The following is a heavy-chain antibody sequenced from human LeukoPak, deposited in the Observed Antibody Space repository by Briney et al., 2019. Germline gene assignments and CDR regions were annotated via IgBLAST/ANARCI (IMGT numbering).Heavy chain of an antibody. V-gene: IGHV1-69*13. CDR2: IIPIFGTA. CDR3: ARGDSSGWYLIFDY. Sequence: ASVKVSCKASGGTFSSYAIGWVRQAPGQGLEWMGGIIPIFGTANYAQKFQGRVTITADESTSTAYMELSSLRSEDTAVYYCARGDSSGWYLIFDYWGQGTLVTVSS. D-gene: IGHD6-19*01. CDR1: GGTFSSYA. J-gene: IGHJ4*02.